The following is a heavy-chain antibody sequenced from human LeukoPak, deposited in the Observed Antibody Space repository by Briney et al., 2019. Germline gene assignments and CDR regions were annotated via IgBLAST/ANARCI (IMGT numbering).Heavy chain of an antibody. J-gene: IGHJ2*01. CDR3: AREFLRATKRYWYFDL. Sequence: ASVKVSCKASGYTFTGYYMHWVRQAPGQGLEWMGRINPNSGGTNYAQKFQGRVTMTRDTSISTAYMELSRLRSEDTAVYYCAREFLRATKRYWYFDLWGRGTLVTVSS. CDR1: GYTFTGYY. V-gene: IGHV1-2*06. D-gene: IGHD2/OR15-2a*01. CDR2: INPNSGGT.